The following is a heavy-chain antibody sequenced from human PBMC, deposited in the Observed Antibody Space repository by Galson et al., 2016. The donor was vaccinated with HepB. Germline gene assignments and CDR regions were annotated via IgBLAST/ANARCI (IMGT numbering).Heavy chain of an antibody. V-gene: IGHV3-9*01. D-gene: IGHD1-1*01. CDR2: ISWNSGRI. Sequence: SLRLSCAGTGFIFDDYAMHWVRQPPGKGLEWVSGISWNSGRIDYADSVRGRFTLSRDNARNSLYLQMNTLTTEDTALYYCAKDIGPHPWTDAFDIWGQGTMVTVSS. CDR1: GFIFDDYA. J-gene: IGHJ3*02. CDR3: AKDIGPHPWTDAFDI.